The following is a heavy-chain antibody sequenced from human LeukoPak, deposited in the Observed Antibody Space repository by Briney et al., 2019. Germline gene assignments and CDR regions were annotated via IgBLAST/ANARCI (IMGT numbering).Heavy chain of an antibody. CDR2: INPSGGST. V-gene: IGHV1-46*01. Sequence: GASVKVSFKSSGYTFTSYYMHLLRQAPAQGLEWMGIINPSGGSTSYAQKFQGRVTMTRDTSTSTVYMELSSLRSEDTAVYYCARDPLITMIADYGMDVWGQGTTVTVSS. D-gene: IGHD3-22*01. J-gene: IGHJ6*02. CDR1: GYTFTSYY. CDR3: ARDPLITMIADYGMDV.